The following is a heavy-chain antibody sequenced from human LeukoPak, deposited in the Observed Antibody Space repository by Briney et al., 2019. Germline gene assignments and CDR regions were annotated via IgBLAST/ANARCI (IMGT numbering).Heavy chain of an antibody. D-gene: IGHD5-12*01. Sequence: ASVKVSCMASGYTFTAYYLHWVRQAPGQGLEWMGWINPNNGETNYAQKFQGRVTMTSYTSISTAYMELSRLTSDDTAVYYCARDGYSGYHYHDWFDPWGQGTLVTVSS. CDR1: GYTFTAYY. CDR3: ARDGYSGYHYHDWFDP. V-gene: IGHV1-2*02. J-gene: IGHJ5*02. CDR2: INPNNGET.